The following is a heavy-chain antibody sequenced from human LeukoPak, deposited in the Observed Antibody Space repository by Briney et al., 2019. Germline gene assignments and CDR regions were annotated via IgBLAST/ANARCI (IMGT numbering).Heavy chain of an antibody. CDR1: GFIVSSNY. Sequence: GGSLRLSCAASGFIVSSNYMNWVRQAPGKGLEWVSIIYVGGNTYYADSVQGRFTISRDNSKNTLYLQMNSLRAEDTAVYYCASGYSGCYYEYFHHWGQGTLVTVSS. V-gene: IGHV3-53*01. CDR2: IYVGGNT. J-gene: IGHJ1*01. D-gene: IGHD1-26*01. CDR3: ASGYSGCYYEYFHH.